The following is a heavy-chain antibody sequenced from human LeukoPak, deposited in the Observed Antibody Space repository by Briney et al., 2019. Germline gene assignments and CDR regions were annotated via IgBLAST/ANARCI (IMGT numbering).Heavy chain of an antibody. V-gene: IGHV4-39*07. CDR2: INHSGST. D-gene: IGHD6-19*01. J-gene: IGHJ4*02. CDR1: GGSISNNNYY. CDR3: ARGFREGMQWLVRDY. Sequence: SETLSLTCTVSGGSISNNNYYWSWIRQPPGKGLEWIGEINHSGSTNYNPSLKSRVTISVDTSKNQFSLKLSSVTAADTAVYYCARGFREGMQWLVRDYWGQGTLVTVSS.